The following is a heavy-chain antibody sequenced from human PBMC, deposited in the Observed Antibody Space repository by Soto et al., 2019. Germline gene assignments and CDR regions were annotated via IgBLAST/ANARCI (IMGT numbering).Heavy chain of an antibody. CDR1: GYSFTSYW. Sequence: PGESLKISCKGSGYSFTSYWIGWVRQMPGKGLEWMGIIYPGDSDTRYSPSFQGQVTISADKSISTAYLQWSSLKASDTAMYYCARRISDGDTAMVTWFDYWGQGTLVTVSS. D-gene: IGHD5-18*01. CDR3: ARRISDGDTAMVTWFDY. CDR2: IYPGDSDT. J-gene: IGHJ4*02. V-gene: IGHV5-51*01.